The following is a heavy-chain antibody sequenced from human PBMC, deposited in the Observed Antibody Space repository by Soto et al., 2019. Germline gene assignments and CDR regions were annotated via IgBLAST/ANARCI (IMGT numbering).Heavy chain of an antibody. CDR3: AKGVPGIAVAGTGYFQH. Sequence: SETLSLTCTVSGGSISSGDYYWSWIRQPPGKGLEWIGYIYYSGSTYYNPSLKSRVTISVDTSKNQFSLKLSSVTAADTAVYYCAKGVPGIAVAGTGYFQHWGQGTLVTVSS. CDR2: IYYSGST. D-gene: IGHD6-19*01. V-gene: IGHV4-30-4*01. J-gene: IGHJ1*01. CDR1: GGSISSGDYY.